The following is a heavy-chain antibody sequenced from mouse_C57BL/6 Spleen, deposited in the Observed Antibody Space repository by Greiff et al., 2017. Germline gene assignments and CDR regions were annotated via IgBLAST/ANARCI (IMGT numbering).Heavy chain of an antibody. J-gene: IGHJ3*01. D-gene: IGHD1-1*01. V-gene: IGHV1-52*01. CDR1: GYTFTSYW. Sequence: QVQLQQPGAELVRPGSSVKLSCKASGYTFTSYWMHWVKQRPIQGLEWIGNIDPSASAIHYTQKFKDRSTLTVDNASSTAYMQLSSLTSEESAVYYCARSVSTVPFAYWGQGTLVTVSA. CDR3: ARSVSTVPFAY. CDR2: IDPSASAI.